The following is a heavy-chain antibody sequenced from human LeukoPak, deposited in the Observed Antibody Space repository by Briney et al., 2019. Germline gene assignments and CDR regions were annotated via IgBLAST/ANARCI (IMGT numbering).Heavy chain of an antibody. V-gene: IGHV1-46*01. Sequence: ASVKVSCKASGYTFTSYYMHWVRQAPGQGLEWMGIINPSGGSTSYAQKFQGRVTMTRDMSTSTVYMELSSLRSDDTAVYYCVREGASTTVTPANWFDPWGQGTLVTVSS. J-gene: IGHJ5*02. CDR1: GYTFTSYY. CDR3: VREGASTTVTPANWFDP. CDR2: INPSGGST. D-gene: IGHD4-17*01.